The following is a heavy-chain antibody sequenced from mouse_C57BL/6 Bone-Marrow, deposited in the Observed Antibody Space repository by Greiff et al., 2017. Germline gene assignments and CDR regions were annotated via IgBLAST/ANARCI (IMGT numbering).Heavy chain of an antibody. CDR1: GFTFSSYA. J-gene: IGHJ1*03. CDR3: ARDRYYGSSYWYFDV. V-gene: IGHV5-4*01. Sequence: EVHLVESGGGLVKPGGSLKLSCAASGFTFSSYAMSWVRQTPEKRLEWVATISDGGSYTYYPDNVKGRFTISRDNAKNNLYLQMSHLKSEDTAMYYCARDRYYGSSYWYFDVWGTGTTVTVFS. CDR2: ISDGGSYT. D-gene: IGHD1-1*01.